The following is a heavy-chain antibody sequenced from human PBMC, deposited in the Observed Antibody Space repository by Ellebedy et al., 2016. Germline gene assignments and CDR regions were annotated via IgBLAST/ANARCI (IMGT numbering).Heavy chain of an antibody. D-gene: IGHD2-21*02. CDR3: ARDPDGIIPGGDWDDY. CDR2: ISYDGSNK. Sequence: GESLKISCAASGFTFSSYGMHWVRQAPGKGLEWVAVISYDGSNKYYADSVKGRFTISRDNSKNSLYLQMNSLRAEDTAVYYCARDPDGIIPGGDWDDYWGQGTLVTVSS. V-gene: IGHV3-30*03. J-gene: IGHJ4*02. CDR1: GFTFSSYG.